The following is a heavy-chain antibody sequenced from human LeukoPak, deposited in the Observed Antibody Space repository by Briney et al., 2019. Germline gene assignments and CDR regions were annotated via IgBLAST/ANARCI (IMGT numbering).Heavy chain of an antibody. D-gene: IGHD2-2*01. V-gene: IGHV4-38-2*02. J-gene: IGHJ3*02. CDR3: ARASYCSSTSCYYEGAFDI. CDR1: GYSISSGYY. CDR2: IYHSGST. Sequence: SETLSLTCTVSGYSISSGYYWGWIRQPPGKGLEWIGSIYHSGSTYYNPSLKRRVTISVDTSKNQFSLKLSSVTAADTAVYYCARASYCSSTSCYYEGAFDIWGQGTMVTVSS.